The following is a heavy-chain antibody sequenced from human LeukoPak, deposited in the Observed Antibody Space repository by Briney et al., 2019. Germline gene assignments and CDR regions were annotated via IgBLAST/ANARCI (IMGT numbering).Heavy chain of an antibody. J-gene: IGHJ4*02. D-gene: IGHD6-19*01. V-gene: IGHV3-9*01. CDR3: AKEEEVGAIAVAGYFDY. CDR2: ISWNSGSI. CDR1: GFTFDDYA. Sequence: SLRLSCTASGFTFDDYAMHWVRQAPGKGLEWVSGISWNSGSIGYADSVKGRFTISRDNAKNSLYLQMNSLRAEDTALYYCAKEEEVGAIAVAGYFDYWCQGTLVTVSS.